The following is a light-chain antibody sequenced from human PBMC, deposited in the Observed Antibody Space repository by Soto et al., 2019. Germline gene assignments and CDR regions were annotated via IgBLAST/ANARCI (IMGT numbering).Light chain of an antibody. CDR1: QTISNW. J-gene: IGKJ1*01. V-gene: IGKV1-5*03. Sequence: DIQVTQSPSTLSACVGDRVTITCRASQTISNWLAWYQQKPGKAPKLLIYKASGLESGVPSRFSGSGSGTEFTLTIRSLQPDDFATYHCQQYNSYPRTFGQGTKVEIK. CDR3: QQYNSYPRT. CDR2: KAS.